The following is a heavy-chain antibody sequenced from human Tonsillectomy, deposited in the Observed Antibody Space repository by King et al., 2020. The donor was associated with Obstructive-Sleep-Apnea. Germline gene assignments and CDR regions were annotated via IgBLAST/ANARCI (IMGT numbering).Heavy chain of an antibody. CDR2: ISYDASHK. CDR3: ARVLAASNWNIYDALVI. J-gene: IGHJ3*02. CDR1: GFSFNKYT. D-gene: IGHD1/OR15-1a*01. V-gene: IGHV3-30*04. Sequence: VQLVESGGGVVQPGRSLRLSCAASGFSFNKYTMYWVRQAPGKGLEWVAIISYDASHKYYTDSVKGRFTISRDNSKNTLYLQMNGLRTEDTAVYYCARVLAASNWNIYDALVIWGQGTMVTVSS.